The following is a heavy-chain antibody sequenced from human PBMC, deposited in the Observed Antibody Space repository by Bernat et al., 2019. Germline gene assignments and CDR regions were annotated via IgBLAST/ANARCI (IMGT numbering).Heavy chain of an antibody. V-gene: IGHV3-7*03. CDR3: VRKRGATTGTNFDY. CDR2: TNQDGSEK. Sequence: EVQLVESGGHLVQPGGSLRLSCAASGFTFSSYWMSWVRQAPGKGLEWVANTNQDGSEKYYVDSVKGRFTISRDNAKNSLYLQMNSLRAEDTAVYYCVRKRGATTGTNFDYWGQGTLVTVSS. CDR1: GFTFSSYW. J-gene: IGHJ4*02. D-gene: IGHD1-7*01.